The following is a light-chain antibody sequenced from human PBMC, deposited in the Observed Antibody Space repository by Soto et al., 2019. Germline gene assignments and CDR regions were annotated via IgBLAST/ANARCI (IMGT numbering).Light chain of an antibody. V-gene: IGKV1-5*01. CDR3: QRYDTLWTM. CDR1: QSISSW. Sequence: DIQMTQSPSTLSATAGDRVTITCRASQSISSWLAWYQHKPGKAPKLLIYDASNLDSGVPSRFSGSGSGTEFTLTISNLQPDDFATYYCQRYDTLWTMFGQGTKWIS. CDR2: DAS. J-gene: IGKJ1*01.